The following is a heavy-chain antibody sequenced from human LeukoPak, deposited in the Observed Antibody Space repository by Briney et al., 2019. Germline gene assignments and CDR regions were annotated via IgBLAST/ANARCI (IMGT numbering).Heavy chain of an antibody. CDR1: GFTFRSDW. D-gene: IGHD3-22*01. J-gene: IGHJ5*02. CDR3: ARVDFSYYYDSSGYYSWFDP. V-gene: IGHV3-7*03. Sequence: PGGSLRLSCAASGFTFRSDWMSWVRQSPEKGLEWAANINPDGSATYYVDSVKGRFIISRDNTKNSLYLQMNSLRAEDTAVYYCARVDFSYYYDSSGYYSWFDPWGQGTLVTVSS. CDR2: INPDGSAT.